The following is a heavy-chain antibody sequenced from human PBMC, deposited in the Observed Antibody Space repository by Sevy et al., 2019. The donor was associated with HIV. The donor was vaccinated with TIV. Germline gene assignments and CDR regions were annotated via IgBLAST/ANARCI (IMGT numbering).Heavy chain of an antibody. J-gene: IGHJ4*02. CDR2: LKHKAYGGTL. CDR1: GFTFGDYA. Sequence: GGSLRLSCTGSGFTFGDYAMSWVRQAPGKGLEWVAFLKHKAYGGTLDYAGAGKGRFSMSKKESKSIAHLQMNDLKTEDTAIYCCTGWKGAQSIFDYWGQGALVTVSS. D-gene: IGHD1-1*01. CDR3: TGWKGAQSIFDY. V-gene: IGHV3-49*04.